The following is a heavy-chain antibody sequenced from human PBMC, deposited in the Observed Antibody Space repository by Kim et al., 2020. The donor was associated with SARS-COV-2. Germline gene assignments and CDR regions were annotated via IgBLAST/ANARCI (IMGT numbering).Heavy chain of an antibody. Sequence: GGSLRLSCAASGFTFSSYSMNWVRQAPGKGLEWVSYISSSSSTIYYADSVKGRFTISRDNAKNSLYLQMNSLRDEDTAVYYCARDAHYDFWSGYSDFPDAFDIWGQGTMVTVSS. CDR2: ISSSSSTI. D-gene: IGHD3-3*01. J-gene: IGHJ3*02. CDR3: ARDAHYDFWSGYSDFPDAFDI. V-gene: IGHV3-48*02. CDR1: GFTFSSYS.